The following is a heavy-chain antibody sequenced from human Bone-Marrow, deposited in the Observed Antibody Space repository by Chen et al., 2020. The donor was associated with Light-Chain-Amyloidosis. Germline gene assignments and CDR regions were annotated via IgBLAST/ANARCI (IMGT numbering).Heavy chain of an antibody. Sequence: QVQLVQSGAEVKEPGASVALSCKTSGYLFIGFYIHWIRQAPGEGLQWMGRIKPSIGATNYAQQFQGRITLSRDTSVNTAYMELHNLTSDATAVYFCAREGGVAAPLDHWGQGTLVTVSA. V-gene: IGHV1-2*06. CDR2: IKPSIGAT. J-gene: IGHJ4*02. D-gene: IGHD6-13*01. CDR1: GYLFIGFY. CDR3: AREGGVAAPLDH.